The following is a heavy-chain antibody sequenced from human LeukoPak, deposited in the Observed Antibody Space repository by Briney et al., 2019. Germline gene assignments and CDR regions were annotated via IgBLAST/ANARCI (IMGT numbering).Heavy chain of an antibody. V-gene: IGHV4-34*01. CDR1: GGSFSGYY. CDR3: ARNGFYCSSTSCYNHNWFDP. CDR2: INHSGST. J-gene: IGHJ5*02. Sequence: PSETLSLTCAVYGGSFSGYYWSLIRQPPGKGLEWIGEINHSGSTNYNPSLKSRVTISVDTSKNQFSLKLSSVTAADTAVYYCARNGFYCSSTSCYNHNWFDPWGQGTLVTVSS. D-gene: IGHD2-2*02.